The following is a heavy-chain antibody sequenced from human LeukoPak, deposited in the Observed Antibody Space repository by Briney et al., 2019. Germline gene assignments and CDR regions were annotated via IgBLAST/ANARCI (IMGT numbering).Heavy chain of an antibody. J-gene: IGHJ3*02. CDR1: GYSFTTYW. D-gene: IGHD3-22*01. CDR2: IYPGDSDT. V-gene: IGHV5-51*01. CDR3: ARRPRDDSSGLYDAFDI. Sequence: GESLKISCKGFGYSFTTYWIGWVRQMPGKGLEWMGIIYPGDSDTRYSPSFQGQVPISADKSISTAHLQWSSLKASDTAMYYCARRPRDDSSGLYDAFDIWGQGTMVTVSS.